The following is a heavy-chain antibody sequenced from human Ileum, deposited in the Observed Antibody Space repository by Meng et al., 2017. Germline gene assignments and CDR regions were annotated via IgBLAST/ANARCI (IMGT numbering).Heavy chain of an antibody. J-gene: IGHJ5*02. Sequence: VQWQESGPGLVKPSQARPLPCTVSGDSISSGDHYWTWSRQHPGKGLEWIGYFYFSGGTYYNPSLKSRVSISVDTSKNQFSLRMSSVTAADTAVYYCARYYYDSSGVTWFDPWGQGTLVTSPQ. D-gene: IGHD3-22*01. CDR2: FYFSGGT. CDR1: GDSISSGDHY. V-gene: IGHV4-31*03. CDR3: ARYYYDSSGVTWFDP.